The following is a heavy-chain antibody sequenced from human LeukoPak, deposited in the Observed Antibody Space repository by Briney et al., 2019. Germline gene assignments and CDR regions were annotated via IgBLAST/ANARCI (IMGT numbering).Heavy chain of an antibody. CDR2: IPTNGNN. CDR3: ARGYFDSRDSSNPFDN. J-gene: IGHJ4*02. Sequence: LEWIGCIPTNGNNNYNPPLRGRVTMSVDTSKNQFSLKMTSVTAADTAVYYCARGYFDSRDSSNPFDNWGQGTLVTVSS. D-gene: IGHD3-9*01. V-gene: IGHV4-4*09.